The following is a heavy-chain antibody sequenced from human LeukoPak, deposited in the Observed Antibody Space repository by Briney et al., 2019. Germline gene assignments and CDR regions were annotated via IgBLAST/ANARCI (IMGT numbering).Heavy chain of an antibody. CDR2: IYHSGST. CDR3: ARQKYYYDSSGYYPDY. V-gene: IGHV4-30-2*01. CDR1: GGSISSGGYY. D-gene: IGHD3-22*01. Sequence: PSQTLSLTCTVSGGSISSGGYYWSWIRQPPGKGLEWIGYIYHSGSTYYNPSLKSRVTISVDRSKNQFSLKLYSVTAADTAVYYCARQKYYYDSSGYYPDYWGQGTLVTVSS. J-gene: IGHJ4*02.